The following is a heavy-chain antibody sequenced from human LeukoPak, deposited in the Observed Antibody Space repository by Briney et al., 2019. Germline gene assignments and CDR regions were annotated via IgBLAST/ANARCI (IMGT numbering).Heavy chain of an antibody. V-gene: IGHV1-3*01. CDR1: GYTFTSYA. D-gene: IGHD3-22*01. Sequence: ASVKVSCKASGYTFTSYAMHWVRQAPGQRLEWMEWINAGNGNTKYSQKFQGRVTITRDTSASTAYMELSSLRSEDTAVYYCARDTSSGYYFSLTAFDIWGQGTMVTVSS. CDR3: ARDTSSGYYFSLTAFDI. J-gene: IGHJ3*02. CDR2: INAGNGNT.